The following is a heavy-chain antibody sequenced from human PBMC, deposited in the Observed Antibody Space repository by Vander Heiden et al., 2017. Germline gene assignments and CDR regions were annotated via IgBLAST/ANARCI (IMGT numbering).Heavy chain of an antibody. D-gene: IGHD2-2*01. Sequence: EVQLLESGGGLVQPGGSLGLSCAASGFTFGSYAMSWVRQAPGKGLEWVSAISGSGGSTYYADSVKGRFTISRDNSKNTLYLQMNSLRAEDTVVYYCTDCSSTSCLNWFDPWGQGTLVTVSS. V-gene: IGHV3-23*01. J-gene: IGHJ5*02. CDR2: ISGSGGST. CDR1: GFTFGSYA. CDR3: TDCSSTSCLNWFDP.